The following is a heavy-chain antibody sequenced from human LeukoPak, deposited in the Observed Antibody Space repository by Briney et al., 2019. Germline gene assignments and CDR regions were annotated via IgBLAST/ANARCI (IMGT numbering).Heavy chain of an antibody. CDR2: ISYDGSTK. CDR3: ATPPTAYTSGSLGY. V-gene: IGHV3-30*03. Sequence: GGSLRLSCEASGFTFSNFGMHWVRQAPGKGLEWVAIISYDGSTKYYADSVKGRFSISRDNSKNTLYLQINSLRVEDTAVYYCATPPTAYTSGSLGYWGQGALVTVSS. CDR1: GFTFSNFG. D-gene: IGHD3-22*01. J-gene: IGHJ4*02.